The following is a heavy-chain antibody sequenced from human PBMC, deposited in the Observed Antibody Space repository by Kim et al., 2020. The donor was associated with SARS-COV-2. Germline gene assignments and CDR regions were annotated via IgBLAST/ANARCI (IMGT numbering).Heavy chain of an antibody. D-gene: IGHD6-19*01. CDR2: IHSAVRT. CDR1: AFTVSSNS. V-gene: IGHV3-53*01. Sequence: GGSLRLSCAASAFTVSSNSVSWVRQAPGKGLELVSIIHSAVRTFYADSVRGRFTISRDTSKNTVYLQMDSLRAEDTAVYYCAAGWLAYWGQGTLITVPS. J-gene: IGHJ1*01. CDR3: AAGWLAY.